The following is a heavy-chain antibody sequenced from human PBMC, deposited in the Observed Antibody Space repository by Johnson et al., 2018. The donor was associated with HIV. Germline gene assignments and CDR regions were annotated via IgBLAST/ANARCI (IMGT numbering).Heavy chain of an antibody. Sequence: EVQLVESGGSVVRPGGSLRLSCAASGFTFDDYGMSWVRQAPGKGLEWVSGINWNGGSTGYADSVKGRFTISRDNAKNSLYLQMNSLRAEDTAVYYCATLEYSSSPGGYGAFDIWGQGTMVTVSS. V-gene: IGHV3-20*04. D-gene: IGHD6-6*01. CDR2: INWNGGST. CDR3: ATLEYSSSPGGYGAFDI. CDR1: GFTFDDYG. J-gene: IGHJ3*02.